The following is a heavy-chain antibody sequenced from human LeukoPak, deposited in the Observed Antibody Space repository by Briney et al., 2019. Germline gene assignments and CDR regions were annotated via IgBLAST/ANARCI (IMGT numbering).Heavy chain of an antibody. V-gene: IGHV3-23*01. CDR1: GFTFSSYA. J-gene: IGHJ3*02. CDR2: ISGSGGST. Sequence: GGSLRLSCAASGFTFSSYAMSWVRQAPGKGLEWVSAISGSGGSTYYADSVKGRFTISRDKPKNTLYLQMNSLRAEDTAVYYCAKDPSSYCSSTSCYSVWNGFDDAFDIWGQGTMVTVSS. CDR3: AKDPSSYCSSTSCYSVWNGFDDAFDI. D-gene: IGHD2-2*02.